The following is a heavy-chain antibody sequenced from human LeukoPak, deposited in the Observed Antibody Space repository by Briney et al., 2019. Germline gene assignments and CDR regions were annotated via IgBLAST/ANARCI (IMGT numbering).Heavy chain of an antibody. CDR2: IFYSGST. J-gene: IGHJ3*02. D-gene: IGHD2-2*01. V-gene: IGHV4-59*12. CDR1: GGSISSYY. CDR3: ARVYCSSTSCNWGAFDI. Sequence: SETLSLTCTVSGGSISSYYWSWIRQPPGKGLEWIGYIFYSGSTHYNPSLRSRVTMSVDTSKNQFSLKLSSVTAADTAVYYCARVYCSSTSCNWGAFDIWGQGTMVTVSS.